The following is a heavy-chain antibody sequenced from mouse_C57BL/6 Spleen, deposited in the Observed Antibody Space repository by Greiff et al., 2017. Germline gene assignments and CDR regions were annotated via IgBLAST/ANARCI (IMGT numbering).Heavy chain of an antibody. J-gene: IGHJ4*01. Sequence: QVQLQQSGAELVRPGASVTLSCKASGYTFTDYEMHWVKQTPVHGLEWIGAIDPETGGTAYNQKFKGKAILTADKSSSTAYMELRSLTSADSAVYYCTRRNDYDAGGYAMDYWGQGTSVTVSS. CDR3: TRRNDYDAGGYAMDY. V-gene: IGHV1-15*01. D-gene: IGHD2-4*01. CDR2: IDPETGGT. CDR1: GYTFTDYE.